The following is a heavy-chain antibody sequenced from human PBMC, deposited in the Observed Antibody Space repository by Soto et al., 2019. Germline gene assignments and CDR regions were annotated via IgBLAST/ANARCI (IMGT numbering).Heavy chain of an antibody. V-gene: IGHV4-61*01. CDR1: VFSVISGSYY. J-gene: IGHJ5*02. D-gene: IGHD3-22*01. CDR3: ARDKYYDSSGYPTGAVKWLEP. Sequence: PSATXSLTCTVPVFSVISGSYYLSWIRQPPGKGLEWIGYIYYSGSTNYNPSLKSRVTISVETSKNQFSLKLSSVTAADTAVYYCARDKYYDSSGYPTGAVKWLEPWGKGTLVNVSS. CDR2: IYYSGST.